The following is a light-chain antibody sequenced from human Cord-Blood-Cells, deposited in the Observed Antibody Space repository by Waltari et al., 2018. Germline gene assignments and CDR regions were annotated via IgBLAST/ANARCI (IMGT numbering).Light chain of an antibody. CDR3: CSYAGSYTWV. J-gene: IGLJ3*02. CDR1: SSYVGGYNY. CDR2: DVS. Sequence: QSALPQPRSVSGSPGQSVTISCTGPSSYVGGYNYVSCYHQHPGKAPKLMIYDVSKRPSGVPDRFSGSKSGNTASLTISGLQAEDEADYYCCSYAGSYTWVFGGGTKLTVL. V-gene: IGLV2-11*01.